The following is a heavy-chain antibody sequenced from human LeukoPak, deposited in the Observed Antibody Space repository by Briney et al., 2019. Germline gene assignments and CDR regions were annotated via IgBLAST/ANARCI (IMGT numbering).Heavy chain of an antibody. CDR2: VRKDASEK. CDR1: QFNFNKFG. J-gene: IGHJ4*02. Sequence: GGSLRLSCATSQFNFNKFGMTWVRQAPGKGLEWVASVRKDASEKYYVDSVKGRFTVPRDNAKNSLYLQMSSLRVEDTAVYYCARGPPYGSRSDYFDYWGQGTLVTVSA. CDR3: ARGPPYGSRSDYFDY. V-gene: IGHV3-7*01. D-gene: IGHD3-10*01.